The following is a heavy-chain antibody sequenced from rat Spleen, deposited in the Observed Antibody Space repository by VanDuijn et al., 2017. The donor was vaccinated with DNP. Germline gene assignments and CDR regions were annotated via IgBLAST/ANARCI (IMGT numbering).Heavy chain of an antibody. CDR1: GFTFSDYN. CDR3: TRDWALY. Sequence: EVQLVESDGGLVQPGRSLKLSCAASGFTFSDYNMAWVRQAPTKGLEWVATISYDGRNSYYPDSVQGRFTISRDNVKSTLYLQMNSLRSEDTATYYCTRDWALYWGQGVMVTVSS. J-gene: IGHJ2*01. CDR2: ISYDGRNS. D-gene: IGHD5-1*01. V-gene: IGHV5-29*01.